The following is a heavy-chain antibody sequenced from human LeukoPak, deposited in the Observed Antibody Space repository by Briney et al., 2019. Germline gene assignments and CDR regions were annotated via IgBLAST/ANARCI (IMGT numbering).Heavy chain of an antibody. CDR1: AFSFSNYN. V-gene: IGHV3-7*01. D-gene: IGHD6-19*01. J-gene: IGHJ4*02. Sequence: GGSLRLSCAASAFSFSNYNMNWVRQAPGKGLEWVANIKQDGSEKYYVDSVKGRFTISRDNAKNSLYLQMSSLRVEDTAVYYCARGDSSGWDFDYWGQGTLVTVSS. CDR2: IKQDGSEK. CDR3: ARGDSSGWDFDY.